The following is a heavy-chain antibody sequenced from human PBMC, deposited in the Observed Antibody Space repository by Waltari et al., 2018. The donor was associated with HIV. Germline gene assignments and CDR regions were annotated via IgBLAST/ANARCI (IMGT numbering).Heavy chain of an antibody. V-gene: IGHV1-24*01. CDR3: TTEGLYCSGGTCYPRFDP. CDR2: FEPEQGKT. J-gene: IGHJ5*02. Sequence: QVPLVQSGAEVKKPGASVKVSCKVSGYTLSELSMHWVRQAPGKGLEWMGGFEPEQGKTIYAQNFQGRVTMTEDAATDTAYMELSSLRSEDTAVYDCTTEGLYCSGGTCYPRFDPWSQGTLVTVSS. D-gene: IGHD2-15*01. CDR1: GYTLSELS.